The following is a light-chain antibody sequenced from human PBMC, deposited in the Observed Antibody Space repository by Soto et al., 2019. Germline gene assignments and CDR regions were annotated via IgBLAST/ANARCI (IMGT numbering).Light chain of an antibody. J-gene: IGLJ1*01. CDR3: QTWGTSTSYV. Sequence: QSVLTQSPSASASLGASVKLTCTLSSGHSSYAIAWHQQQPEKGPRYLMKLNSDGSHSKGDGIPDRFSGSSSGAERYLTISSLQSEDEADYYCQTWGTSTSYVFGTGTKVTVL. CDR1: SGHSSYA. V-gene: IGLV4-69*01. CDR2: LNSDGSH.